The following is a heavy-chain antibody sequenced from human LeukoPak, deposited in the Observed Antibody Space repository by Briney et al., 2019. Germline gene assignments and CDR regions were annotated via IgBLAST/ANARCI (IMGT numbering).Heavy chain of an antibody. CDR1: GGTFSSYA. CDR2: IIPIFGTA. D-gene: IGHD2-2*01. V-gene: IGHV1-69*01. Sequence: SVKVSCKASGGTFSSYAISWVRQAPGQGLEWMGGIIPIFGTANNAQKFQGRVTITADESTSTAYMELSSLRSEDTAVYYCARVRDQLLLFGSFDYWGQGTLVTVSS. J-gene: IGHJ4*02. CDR3: ARVRDQLLLFGSFDY.